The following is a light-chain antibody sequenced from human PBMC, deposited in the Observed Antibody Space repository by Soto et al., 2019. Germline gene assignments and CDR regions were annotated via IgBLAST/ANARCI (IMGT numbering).Light chain of an antibody. Sequence: QAVVTQEPSLTVSPGGTVTLTCASSTGAVTSRCYPNWFQQKPGQVPRPLIYTTINKYSWPPARFSGSLLGGKAALTLSGAQLEDEADYYCVRRCDADGVFGGGTKVTVL. V-gene: IGLV7-43*01. CDR2: TTI. CDR3: VRRCDADGV. CDR1: TGAVTSRCY. J-gene: IGLJ2*01.